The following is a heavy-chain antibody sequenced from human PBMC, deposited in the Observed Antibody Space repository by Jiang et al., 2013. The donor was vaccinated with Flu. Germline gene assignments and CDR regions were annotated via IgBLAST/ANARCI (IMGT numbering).Heavy chain of an antibody. CDR2: IHSSGAT. V-gene: IGHV4-4*07. CDR3: ARWDSVAGTFDY. CDR1: GDSSSSHF. J-gene: IGHJ4*02. Sequence: GPGLVKPSETLSLTCAVSGDSSSSHFWSWIRQPAGKGLEWIGRIHSSGATNYNPSLKSRVTMSLDTSNNQFQFSLELRSLTAADTAVYYCARWDSVAGTFDYWGQGTLVTVSS. D-gene: IGHD6-19*01.